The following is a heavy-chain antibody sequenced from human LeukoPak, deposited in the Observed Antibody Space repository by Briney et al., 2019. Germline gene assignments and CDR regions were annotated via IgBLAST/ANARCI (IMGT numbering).Heavy chain of an antibody. D-gene: IGHD3/OR15-3a*01. CDR2: IDPDSGVA. J-gene: IGHJ4*02. CDR1: GYTFTGYY. V-gene: IGHV1-2*06. Sequence: ASVKVSCQASGYTFTGYYIHWVRQAPGQGLEWMGRIDPDSGVANSAQKFRARVTMTRDTSITTAYMELSGLRSDDTAVYYCARDQARTTTWYLYMNFWGQGTLVTVSS. CDR3: ARDQARTTTWYLYMNF.